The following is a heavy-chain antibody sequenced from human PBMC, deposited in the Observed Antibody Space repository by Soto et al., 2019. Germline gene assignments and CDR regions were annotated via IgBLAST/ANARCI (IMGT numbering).Heavy chain of an antibody. Sequence: PVGSLRLSCAASGFTFSSYAMSWVRQAPGKGLEWVSGLSGNGYSTYYADSVKGRFTVSRDNTKNTLYLQMNSLRAEDTAVYYCAKDSGWSGYCSGGSCYSNFHYWGQGTLVTVS. V-gene: IGHV3-23*01. J-gene: IGHJ4*02. CDR2: LSGNGYST. D-gene: IGHD2-15*01. CDR1: GFTFSSYA. CDR3: AKDSGWSGYCSGGSCYSNFHY.